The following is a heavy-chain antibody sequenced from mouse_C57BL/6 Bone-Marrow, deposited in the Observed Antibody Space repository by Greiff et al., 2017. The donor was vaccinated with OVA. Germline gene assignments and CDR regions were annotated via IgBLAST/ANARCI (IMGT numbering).Heavy chain of an antibody. V-gene: IGHV1-81*01. Sequence: QVQLQQSGAELARPGASVKLSCKASGYTFTSYGIRCVQPIPGQGLALIGEIYPRSGNTYYNEKFKGKATLTADKSSSTAYMELRSLTSEDSAVYFCAILYGGLDYWGQGTTLTVSS. D-gene: IGHD1-1*01. J-gene: IGHJ2*01. CDR2: IYPRSGNT. CDR3: AILYGGLDY. CDR1: GYTFTSYG.